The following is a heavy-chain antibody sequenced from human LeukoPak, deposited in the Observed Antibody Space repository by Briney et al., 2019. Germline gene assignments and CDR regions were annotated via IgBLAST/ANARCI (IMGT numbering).Heavy chain of an antibody. CDR2: INHSGST. D-gene: IGHD6-13*01. Sequence: SETLSLTCAVYGGPFSGYYWSWIRQPPGKGLEWIGEINHSGSTNYNPSLKSRVTISVDTSKNQFSLKLSSVTAADTAVYYCARAKGIAAAGTGYWGQGTLVTVSS. V-gene: IGHV4-34*01. CDR3: ARAKGIAAAGTGY. J-gene: IGHJ4*02. CDR1: GGPFSGYY.